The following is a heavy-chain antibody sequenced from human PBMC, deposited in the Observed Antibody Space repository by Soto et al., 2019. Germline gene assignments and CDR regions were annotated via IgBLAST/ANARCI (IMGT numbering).Heavy chain of an antibody. J-gene: IGHJ6*02. CDR2: SNAGNGDT. V-gene: IGHV1-3*02. CDR1: GYTFSRYA. Sequence: QVHLVQSGAEVKKPGASVKVSCKASGYTFSRYAIHWVRQAPGQRLKWMGWSNAGNGDTNYSQEFQVRVTITRDTSASTAYMELRSLRSEDTAVYFCARGRPYGMDVWGQGTTVTVSS. CDR3: ARGRPYGMDV.